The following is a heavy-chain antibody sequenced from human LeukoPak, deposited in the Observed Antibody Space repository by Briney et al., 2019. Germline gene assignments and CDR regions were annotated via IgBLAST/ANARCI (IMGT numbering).Heavy chain of an antibody. Sequence: GASVKVSCKASRYTFTSYDINWVRQATGQGLEWMGWMNPNSGNTGYAQKFQGRVTMTRNTSISTAYMELSSLRSEDTAVYYCARAPPYSSSWDYYYYYGMDVWGQGTTVTASS. D-gene: IGHD6-13*01. CDR3: ARAPPYSSSWDYYYYYGMDV. V-gene: IGHV1-8*01. J-gene: IGHJ6*02. CDR1: RYTFTSYD. CDR2: MNPNSGNT.